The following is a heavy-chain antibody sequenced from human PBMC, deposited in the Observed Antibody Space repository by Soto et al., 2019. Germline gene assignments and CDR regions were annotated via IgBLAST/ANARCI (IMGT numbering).Heavy chain of an antibody. CDR2: LTGSGATT. J-gene: IGHJ3*02. CDR1: GLTFNDYP. D-gene: IGHD6-25*01. Sequence: EVQLLESGGGLVQPGGSLRLSCAPSGLTFNDYPMSWVRQAPGKGLEWVSALTGSGATTYYADFVKGRFTISRDNSKNTRDMQKNSLRAEDTAVYYGARGSWYNSGHEGFDMWGLGTMVTVSS. CDR3: ARGSWYNSGHEGFDM. V-gene: IGHV3-23*01.